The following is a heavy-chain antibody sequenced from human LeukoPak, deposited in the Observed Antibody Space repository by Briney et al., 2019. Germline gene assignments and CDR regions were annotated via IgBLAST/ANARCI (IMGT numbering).Heavy chain of an antibody. V-gene: IGHV1-69*04. D-gene: IGHD6-13*01. CDR3: ARVGGSWDYFDY. Sequence: ASVKVSCKASGYTFATYYMHWVRQAPGQGLEWMGRIIPILGIANYAQKFQGRVTITADKSTSTAYMELSSLRSEDTAVYYCARVGGSWDYFDYWGQGTLVTVSS. CDR1: GYTFATYY. CDR2: IIPILGIA. J-gene: IGHJ4*02.